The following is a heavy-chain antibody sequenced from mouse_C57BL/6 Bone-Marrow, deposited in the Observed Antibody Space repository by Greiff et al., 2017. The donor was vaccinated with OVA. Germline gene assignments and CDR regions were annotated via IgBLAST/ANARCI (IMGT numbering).Heavy chain of an antibody. CDR1: GYTFTDYY. CDR2: INPYNGGT. CDR3: ARGYGSSLDY. V-gene: IGHV1-19*01. J-gene: IGHJ2*01. D-gene: IGHD1-1*01. Sequence: EVKLQESGPVLVKPGASVKMSCKASGYTFTDYYMNWVKQSHGKSLEWIGVINPYNGGTSYNQKFKGKATLTVDKSSSTAYMELNSLTSEDSAVYYCARGYGSSLDYWGQGTTLTVSS.